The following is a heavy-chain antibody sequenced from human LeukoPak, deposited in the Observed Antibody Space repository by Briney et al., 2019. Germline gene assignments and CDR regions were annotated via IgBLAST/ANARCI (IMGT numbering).Heavy chain of an antibody. V-gene: IGHV1-2*02. D-gene: IGHD6-19*01. Sequence: GASVKVSCKASGYTFIGYYMHWVRQAPGQGLEWMGWINPNSGGTNYAQKFQGRVTMTRDTSISTAYMELSRLRSDDTAVYYCARVLASSGWYGIWYYYYYMDVWGKGTTVTISS. CDR3: ARVLASSGWYGIWYYYYYMDV. J-gene: IGHJ6*03. CDR2: INPNSGGT. CDR1: GYTFIGYY.